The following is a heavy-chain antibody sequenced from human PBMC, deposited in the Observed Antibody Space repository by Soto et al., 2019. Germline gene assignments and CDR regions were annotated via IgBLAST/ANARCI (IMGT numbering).Heavy chain of an antibody. D-gene: IGHD3-3*01. CDR2: IYYSGST. CDR3: ARVLGTGGLHDFWSGYYDY. CDR1: GGSISSYY. V-gene: IGHV4-59*01. Sequence: SETLSLTCTVSGGSISSYYWSWIRQPPGKGLEWIGYIYYSGSTNYNPSLKSRVTISVDTSKNQFSLKLSSVTAADTAVYYCARVLGTGGLHDFWSGYYDYWGQGTLVIVSS. J-gene: IGHJ4*02.